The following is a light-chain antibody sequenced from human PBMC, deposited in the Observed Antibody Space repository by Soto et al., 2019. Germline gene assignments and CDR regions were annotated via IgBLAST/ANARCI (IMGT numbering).Light chain of an antibody. CDR1: VSDIGAYNS. Sequence: QSALTQPASVSGFPGRSFTTSCTGTVSDIGAYNSFSWYQQHPGKAPKLMIYEFSNRPSGVSNRFSASKSGNTASLTISGLQAEDEADYYCSSRTTSNPYVFGTGTKLTVL. CDR3: SSRTTSNPYV. CDR2: EFS. J-gene: IGLJ1*01. V-gene: IGLV2-14*01.